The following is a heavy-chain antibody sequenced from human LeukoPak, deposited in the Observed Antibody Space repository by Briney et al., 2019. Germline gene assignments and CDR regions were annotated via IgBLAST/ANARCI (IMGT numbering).Heavy chain of an antibody. CDR3: ARANIVVVPAAISLYTFDI. V-gene: IGHV3-30*01. CDR2: ISYDGSKT. CDR1: GFTFSRYT. J-gene: IGHJ3*02. Sequence: PGRSLRLSCAASGFTFSRYTLDWVRQAPGKGLEWVAEISYDGSKTYYADSVKGRITISRDNSKNTLYLQMNSLRDEDTAVYYCARANIVVVPAAISLYTFDIWGQGTMVTVSS. D-gene: IGHD2-2*01.